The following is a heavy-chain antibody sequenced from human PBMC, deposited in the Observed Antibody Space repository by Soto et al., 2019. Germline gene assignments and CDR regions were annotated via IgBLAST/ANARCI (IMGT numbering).Heavy chain of an antibody. J-gene: IGHJ5*02. CDR2: ISGGGDST. CDR3: ARGQDDYGDSDVWFDP. Sequence: EEQLLESGGGLVQPGGSLRLSCAASGFSLSSYGMSWVRQAPGKGLELVSGISGGGDSTYYADSVKGRFTISRDKSKNTLYLQMNSLGAEDTAVYYCARGQDDYGDSDVWFDPWGQGTLVSVSS. CDR1: GFSLSSYG. V-gene: IGHV3-23*01. D-gene: IGHD4-17*01.